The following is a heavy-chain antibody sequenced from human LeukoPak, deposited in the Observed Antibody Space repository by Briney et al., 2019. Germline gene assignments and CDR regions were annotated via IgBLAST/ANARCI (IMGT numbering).Heavy chain of an antibody. V-gene: IGHV3-74*01. CDR2: INSDGSST. CDR3: ARDRITIFGVVSEHYMDV. Sequence: GGSLRLSCAASGFTFSSYWMHWVRQAPGKGLVWVSRINSDGSSTSYADSVKGRFTISRDNAKNTLYLQMNSLRAEDTAAYYCARDRITIFGVVSEHYMDVWGKGTTVTVSS. J-gene: IGHJ6*03. CDR1: GFTFSSYW. D-gene: IGHD3-3*01.